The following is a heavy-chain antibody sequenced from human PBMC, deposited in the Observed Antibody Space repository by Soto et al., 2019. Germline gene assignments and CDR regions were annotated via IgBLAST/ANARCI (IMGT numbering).Heavy chain of an antibody. CDR1: GGSFSSYA. CDR2: IIPIFGAP. J-gene: IGHJ3*02. CDR3: ARAGPVSGNHAFDI. Sequence: QVQLVQSGAEVKKPGSSVKVSCKASGGSFSSYAISWVRQAPVQGLEWIGGIIPIFGAPTYAQKFQGRVTSIADKSTSTAYMELSSLRSEDTALYYCARAGPVSGNHAFDIWGQGTLVTVSS. V-gene: IGHV1-69*06. D-gene: IGHD6-19*01.